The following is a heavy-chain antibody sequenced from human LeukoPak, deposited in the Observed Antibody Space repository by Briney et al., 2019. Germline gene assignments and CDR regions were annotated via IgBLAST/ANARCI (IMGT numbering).Heavy chain of an antibody. CDR1: GFTLSNYN. Sequence: GSLRLSCAASGFTLSNYNMNWVRQAPGKGLEWIGEINHSGSTNYNPSLKSRVTISVDTSKNQFSLKLSSVTAADTAVYYCAREEVDSSGYPDFDYWGQGTLVTVSS. D-gene: IGHD3-22*01. J-gene: IGHJ4*02. V-gene: IGHV4-34*01. CDR3: AREEVDSSGYPDFDY. CDR2: INHSGST.